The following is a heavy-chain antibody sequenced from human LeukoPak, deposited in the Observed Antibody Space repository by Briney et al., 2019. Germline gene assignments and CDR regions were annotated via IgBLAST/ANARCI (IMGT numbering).Heavy chain of an antibody. CDR3: AKGTGDYDLYDY. D-gene: IGHD5-12*01. CDR1: GYTFTGYY. J-gene: IGHJ4*02. V-gene: IGHV1-2*02. Sequence: ASVKVSCRASGYTFTGYYMHWVRQAPGQGLERMGWINPNSGGTNYAQKFQGRVTMTRDTSISTAYMELSRLRSDDTAVYYCAKGTGDYDLYDYWGQGTLVTVSS. CDR2: INPNSGGT.